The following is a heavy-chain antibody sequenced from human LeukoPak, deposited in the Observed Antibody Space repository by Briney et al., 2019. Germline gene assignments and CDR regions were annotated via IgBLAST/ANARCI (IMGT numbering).Heavy chain of an antibody. J-gene: IGHJ4*02. CDR3: ARREGGWYLDY. CDR2: IYPGDSDT. Sequence: GESLKISCKGSGYSFANYWIGWVRQMPGKGLEWMGIIYPGDSDTRYSPSFQGQVTISADKSISTAYLQWSSLKASDTAVYHCARREGGWYLDYWGQGTLVTVSS. V-gene: IGHV5-51*01. D-gene: IGHD6-19*01. CDR1: GYSFANYW.